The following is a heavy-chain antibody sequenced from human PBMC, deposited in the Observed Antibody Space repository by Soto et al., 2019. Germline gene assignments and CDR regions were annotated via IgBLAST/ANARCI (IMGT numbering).Heavy chain of an antibody. D-gene: IGHD3-3*01. V-gene: IGHV4-4*02. CDR1: GGSISSSNW. Sequence: ETLSLTCAGSGGSISSSNWWSWVRQPPGKGLEWIGEINHSGSTNYNPSLKSRVTISVDKSKNQFSLKLSSVTAADTAVYYCARMFGVVIGPRDYYYGMDVWGQGTTLTVSS. J-gene: IGHJ6*02. CDR3: ARMFGVVIGPRDYYYGMDV. CDR2: INHSGST.